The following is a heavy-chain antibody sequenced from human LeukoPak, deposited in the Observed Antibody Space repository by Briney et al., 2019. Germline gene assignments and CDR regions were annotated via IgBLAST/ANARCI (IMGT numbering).Heavy chain of an antibody. CDR1: GFTVSSNY. V-gene: IGHV3-66*01. CDR3: ARDITIFGVVIASLYGMDV. Sequence: PGGSLRLSCAASGFTVSSNYMSWVRQAPGKGLEWVSVIYSGGSTYYADSVKGRFTISRDNSKYTLYLQMNSLRAEDTAVYYCARDITIFGVVIASLYGMDVWGQGTTVTVSS. D-gene: IGHD3-3*01. J-gene: IGHJ6*02. CDR2: IYSGGST.